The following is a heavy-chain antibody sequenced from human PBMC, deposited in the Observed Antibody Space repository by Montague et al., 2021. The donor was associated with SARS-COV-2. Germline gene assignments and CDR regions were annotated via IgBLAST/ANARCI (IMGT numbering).Heavy chain of an antibody. CDR1: GGSFSTYS. CDR2: IHHGGST. D-gene: IGHD3-10*01. CDR3: ARLGDGVVPSPILGVGPYYSYYYMDV. V-gene: IGHV4-34*01. J-gene: IGHJ6*03. Sequence: SETLSLTCAVHGGSFSTYSWNWIRPPPGKGLEWIGEIHHGGSTNYNPSLKSRVTISADMSKNQFSLKLTSVAAADTAVYYCARLGDGVVPSPILGVGPYYSYYYMDVWGKGTTVTVSS.